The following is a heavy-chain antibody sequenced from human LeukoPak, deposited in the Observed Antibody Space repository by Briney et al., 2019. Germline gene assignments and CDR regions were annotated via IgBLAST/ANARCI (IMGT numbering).Heavy chain of an antibody. CDR2: IKSKTDGGTT. J-gene: IGHJ4*02. Sequence: PGGSLRLSCAASGFTFSNAWMSWVRQAPGKGRAWVGRIKSKTDGGTTDYAAPVKGRFTISRDDSKNTLYLQMNSLKTEDTAVYYCTTGEGDSGSYSDLFDYWGQGTLVTVSS. CDR3: TTGEGDSGSYSDLFDY. V-gene: IGHV3-15*01. CDR1: GFTFSNAW. D-gene: IGHD1-26*01.